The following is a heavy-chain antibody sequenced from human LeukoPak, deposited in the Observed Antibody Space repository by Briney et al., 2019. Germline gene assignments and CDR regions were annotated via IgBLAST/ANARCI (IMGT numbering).Heavy chain of an antibody. CDR1: GYTFTNYA. J-gene: IGHJ4*02. Sequence: ASVKVSCKASGYTFTNYAMVWLRQAPEQGLEWMGWINTDTRNPTYAQGFTGRFVFSLDTSVSTAYLQINNLEADDTAVYYCARPTGHCSSITCYPHYWGQGTLATVSS. V-gene: IGHV7-4-1*02. D-gene: IGHD2-2*01. CDR3: ARPTGHCSSITCYPHY. CDR2: INTDTRNP.